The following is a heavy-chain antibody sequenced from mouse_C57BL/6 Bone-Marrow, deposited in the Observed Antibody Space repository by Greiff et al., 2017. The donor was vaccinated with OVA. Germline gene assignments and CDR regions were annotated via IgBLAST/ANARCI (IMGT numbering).Heavy chain of an antibody. J-gene: IGHJ2*01. CDR3: ARHKNYDY. CDR1: GFTFSSYT. Sequence: EVQVVESGGGLVKPGGSLKLSCAASGFTFSSYTMSWVRQTPEKRLEWVATISGGGGNTYYPDSVKGRFTISRDNAKNTLYLQMSSLRSEDTALYYCARHKNYDYWGQGTTLTVSS. CDR2: ISGGGGNT. V-gene: IGHV5-9*01.